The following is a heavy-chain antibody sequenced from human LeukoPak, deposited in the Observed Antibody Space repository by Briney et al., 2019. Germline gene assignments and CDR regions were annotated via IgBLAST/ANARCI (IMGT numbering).Heavy chain of an antibody. V-gene: IGHV3-48*03. CDR2: ISSSGSTI. CDR1: GFTFSSYE. J-gene: IGHJ4*02. Sequence: GGSLRLSCAASGFTFSSYEMNWVRQAPGKGLEWVSYISSSGSTIYYADSVKGRFTISRDNSKNTLYLQMNSLRAEDTAVYYCAKGSGLLWFGESDYWGQGTLVTVSS. CDR3: AKGSGLLWFGESDY. D-gene: IGHD3-10*01.